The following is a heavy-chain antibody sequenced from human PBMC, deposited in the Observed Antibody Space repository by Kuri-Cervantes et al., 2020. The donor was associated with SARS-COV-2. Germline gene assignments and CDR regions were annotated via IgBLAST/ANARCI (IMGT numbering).Heavy chain of an antibody. CDR3: ARDPYCSSTSCYTGYYYYGMDV. J-gene: IGHJ6*02. CDR2: ISSSSSTI. V-gene: IGHV3-48*01. Sequence: GGSLRLSCAASGFTFSSYSMNWVRQAPGKGLEWVSYISSSSSTIYYADSVKGRFTISRDNAKNSLYLQMNSLRAEDTAVYYCARDPYCSSTSCYTGYYYYGMDVWGQGTTVTV. CDR1: GFTFSSYS. D-gene: IGHD2-2*02.